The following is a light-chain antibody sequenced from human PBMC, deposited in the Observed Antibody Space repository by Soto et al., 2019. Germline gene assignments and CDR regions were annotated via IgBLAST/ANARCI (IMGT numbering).Light chain of an antibody. CDR1: QDINSW. CDR3: QQGSNFPFT. J-gene: IGKJ4*01. Sequence: DIQMTQSPASVSASVGARVTITCRESQDINSWLGWYQQKPGIAPKLVISAASTLESGVPSRFSGSGSGTDFTLTISSLQPEDFATYSCQQGSNFPFTFGGGTKVQSK. CDR2: AAS. V-gene: IGKV1-12*02.